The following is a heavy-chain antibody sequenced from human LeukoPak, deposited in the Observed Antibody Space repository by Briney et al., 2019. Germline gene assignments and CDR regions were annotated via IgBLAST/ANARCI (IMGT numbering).Heavy chain of an antibody. Sequence: PGGSLRLSCVASGFTFSSYSMNWVRQAPGKGLEWVAFIRFDGDKEYYTDSVKGRFTVSRDNSKDTLYLQMNSLRAEDTAVYYCARGVAPARRNLIAAARDYWGQGTLVTVSS. D-gene: IGHD6-13*01. V-gene: IGHV3-30*02. J-gene: IGHJ4*02. CDR2: IRFDGDKE. CDR1: GFTFSSYS. CDR3: ARGVAPARRNLIAAARDY.